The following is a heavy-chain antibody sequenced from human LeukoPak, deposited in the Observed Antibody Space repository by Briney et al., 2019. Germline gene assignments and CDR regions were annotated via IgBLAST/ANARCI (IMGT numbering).Heavy chain of an antibody. CDR2: INSDGSST. CDR3: ARDPGGVVITNCFDP. J-gene: IGHJ5*02. CDR1: GFTFSSYW. Sequence: GGSLRLSCAASGFTFSSYWMHWVRQAPGKGLVWVSGINSDGSSTSYAASVKGRFTISRDHSKNTLYLQMNSLRTEDTAVYCCARDPGGVVITNCFDPWGQGAPVTVSS. V-gene: IGHV3-74*01. D-gene: IGHD3-3*01.